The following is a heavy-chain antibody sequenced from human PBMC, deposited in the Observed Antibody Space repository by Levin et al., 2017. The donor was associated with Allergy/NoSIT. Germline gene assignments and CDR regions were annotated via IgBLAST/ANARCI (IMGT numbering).Heavy chain of an antibody. D-gene: IGHD6-13*01. CDR2: IKSKTDGGTI. CDR3: TTYSSSWYYFDY. Sequence: GSLRLSCAASGFTFSNAWMSWVRQAPGKGLEWVGRIKSKTDGGTIEYAAPVKGRFTISRDDSKNTLSLQMNSLKTEDTAVYYCTTYSSSWYYFDYWGQGTLVTVSS. J-gene: IGHJ4*02. CDR1: GFTFSNAW. V-gene: IGHV3-15*01.